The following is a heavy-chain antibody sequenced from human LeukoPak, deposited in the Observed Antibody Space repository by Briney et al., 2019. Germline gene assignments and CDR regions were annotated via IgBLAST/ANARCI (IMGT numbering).Heavy chain of an antibody. CDR2: IYYSGST. Sequence: KPSETLSLTCTVSGGSISSGGYYWSWIRQHPGKGLEWIGYIYYSGSTYYNPSLKSRVTISVDTSKNQFSLKLSSVTAADTAVYSCARGGTTFGVVFDYWGQGTLVTVSS. V-gene: IGHV4-31*03. J-gene: IGHJ4*02. CDR1: GGSISSGGYY. D-gene: IGHD3-3*01. CDR3: ARGGTTFGVVFDY.